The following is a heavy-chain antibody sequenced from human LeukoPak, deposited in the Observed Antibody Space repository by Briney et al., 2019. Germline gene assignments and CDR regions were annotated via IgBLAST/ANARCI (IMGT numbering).Heavy chain of an antibody. V-gene: IGHV3-23*01. CDR2: ISGSGGST. CDR1: GFTFSSYA. Sequence: GGSLRLSCAASGFTFSSYAMSWVRQAPGKGLEWVSAISGSGGSTYYADSVKGRFTISRDNSKNTLYLQMNSLRAEVTAVYYCAKDVEYYYGSGSYYRDSWGQGTLVTVSS. D-gene: IGHD3-10*01. J-gene: IGHJ4*02. CDR3: AKDVEYYYGSGSYYRDS.